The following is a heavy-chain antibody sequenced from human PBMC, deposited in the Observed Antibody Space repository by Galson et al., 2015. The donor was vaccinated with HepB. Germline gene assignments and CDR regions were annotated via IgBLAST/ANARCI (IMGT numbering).Heavy chain of an antibody. J-gene: IGHJ4*02. V-gene: IGHV3-33*01. CDR1: EFTFSNNG. Sequence: SLRLSCAASEFTFSNNGMHWVRQAPGKGLEWVAVIGYDESNKYYADSVKGRFTISRYNSKNTLYLEMNSLRADDTAVYYCARDAGISGSYFIDYWGQGTLVTVSS. CDR2: IGYDESNK. D-gene: IGHD1-26*01. CDR3: ARDAGISGSYFIDY.